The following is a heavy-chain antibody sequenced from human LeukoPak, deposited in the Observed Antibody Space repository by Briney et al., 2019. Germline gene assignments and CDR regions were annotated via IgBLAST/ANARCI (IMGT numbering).Heavy chain of an antibody. CDR2: INTNTGNP. CDR1: GYTFTSYA. J-gene: IGHJ4*02. CDR3: ARDSVLRDY. D-gene: IGHD4/OR15-4a*01. Sequence: ASVKVSYKASGYTFTSYAMNWVRQAPGQGLEWMGWINTNTGNPTYAQGFTGRFVFSLDTSVSTAYLQISSLKYDDTAVYYCARDSVLRDYWGQGTLVTVSS. V-gene: IGHV7-4-1*02.